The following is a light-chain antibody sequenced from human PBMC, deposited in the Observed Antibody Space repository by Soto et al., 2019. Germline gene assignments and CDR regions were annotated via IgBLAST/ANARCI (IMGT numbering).Light chain of an antibody. CDR1: QSLLHSNGYNY. J-gene: IGKJ1*01. Sequence: DIVMTQSPLSLPVTPGEPASISCRSSQSLLHSNGYNYLDWYLQKPGQSPQLXIYLGSNRSSGVPDRFSGSGSGTDFTLKISRVEAEDVGVYYCMKALQTPWTFGQGTKVEIK. CDR2: LGS. CDR3: MKALQTPWT. V-gene: IGKV2-28*01.